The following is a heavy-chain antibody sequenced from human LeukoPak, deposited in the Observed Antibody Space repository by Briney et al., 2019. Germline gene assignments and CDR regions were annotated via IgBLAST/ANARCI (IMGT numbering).Heavy chain of an antibody. CDR3: AKERSSGWYRPLDY. CDR2: INSYGSST. J-gene: IGHJ4*02. Sequence: PGGSLRLSCAASGFTFSNYWVHWVRQAPGKGLVWVSRINSYGSSTSYADSVKGRFTISRDNARNTLYLQMNSQRAEDTAVYYCAKERSSGWYRPLDYWGQGTLVTVSS. CDR1: GFTFSNYW. V-gene: IGHV3-74*01. D-gene: IGHD6-19*01.